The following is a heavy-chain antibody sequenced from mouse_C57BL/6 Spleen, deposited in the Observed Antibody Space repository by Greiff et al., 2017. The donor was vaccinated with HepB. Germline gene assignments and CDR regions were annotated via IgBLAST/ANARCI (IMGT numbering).Heavy chain of an antibody. CDR3: ARWDETWFAY. CDR2: IYPRSGNT. V-gene: IGHV1-81*01. D-gene: IGHD4-1*01. J-gene: IGHJ3*01. CDR1: GYTFTSYG. Sequence: VQLQQSGAELARPGASVKLSCKASGYTFTSYGISWVKQRTGQGLEWIGEIYPRSGNTYYNEKFKGKATLTADKSSSTAYMELRSLTSEDSAVYFCARWDETWFAYWGQGTLVTVSA.